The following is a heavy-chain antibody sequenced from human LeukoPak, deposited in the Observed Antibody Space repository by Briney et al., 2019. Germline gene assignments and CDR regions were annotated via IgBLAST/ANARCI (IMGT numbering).Heavy chain of an antibody. Sequence: AAVKVSCKASGYTFTSYYMHWVRQAPGQGLEWMGIINPSGGSTSYAQKFQGRVTMTRDTSTSTVYMELSSLRSEDTAVYYCARDLSSSWYGAYYYYYMDVWGKGTTVTVSS. CDR3: ARDLSSSWYGAYYYYYMDV. V-gene: IGHV1-46*01. CDR2: INPSGGST. J-gene: IGHJ6*03. CDR1: GYTFTSYY. D-gene: IGHD6-13*01.